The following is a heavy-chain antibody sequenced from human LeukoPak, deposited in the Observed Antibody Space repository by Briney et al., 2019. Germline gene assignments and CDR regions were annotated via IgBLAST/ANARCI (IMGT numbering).Heavy chain of an antibody. Sequence: PGGSLRLSCAASGFTFSSYSMNWVRQAPGKGLEWVSYISSSSSTIYYADSVKGRFTISRDNAKNSLYLQMNSLRAEDTAVYYCARDVVVPFYAFDIWGQGTMVTVSS. CDR1: GFTFSSYS. J-gene: IGHJ3*02. CDR3: ARDVVVPFYAFDI. V-gene: IGHV3-48*01. CDR2: ISSSSSTI. D-gene: IGHD2-2*01.